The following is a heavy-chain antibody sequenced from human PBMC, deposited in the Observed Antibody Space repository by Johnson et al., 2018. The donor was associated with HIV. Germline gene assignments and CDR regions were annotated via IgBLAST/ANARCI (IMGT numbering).Heavy chain of an antibody. CDR1: GFTFSDYY. CDR2: ISRSGSTI. D-gene: IGHD3-22*01. CDR3: ARGSSYYYDSSGYAFDI. J-gene: IGHJ3*02. V-gene: IGHV3-11*04. Sequence: VQLVESGGGLVKPGGSLRLSCAASGFTFSDYYMSWIRQAPGKGLEWVSYISRSGSTIYYGDSVKGRFTISRDNAKNSLYLQMNSLRAGDTAVYYCARGSSYYYDSSGYAFDIWGQGTMVTVSS.